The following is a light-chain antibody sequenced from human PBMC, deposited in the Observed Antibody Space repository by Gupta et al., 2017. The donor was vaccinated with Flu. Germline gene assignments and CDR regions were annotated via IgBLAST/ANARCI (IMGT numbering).Light chain of an antibody. CDR3: QLWDSSIDHWV. Sequence: SYVLTQPSSVSVAPGQTARILCGGKNVGSRSVHWYQPQSGQAPVLVVFNDSDRPSGIPERFSGSSSGNTATLTISRVEAGDEAAYYCQLWDSSIDHWVFGGGTKATVL. CDR2: NDS. V-gene: IGLV3-21*02. J-gene: IGLJ3*02. CDR1: NVGSRS.